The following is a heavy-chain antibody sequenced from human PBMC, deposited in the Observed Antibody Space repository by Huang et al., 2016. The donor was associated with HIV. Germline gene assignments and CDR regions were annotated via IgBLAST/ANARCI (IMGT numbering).Heavy chain of an antibody. CDR1: GVSFSGYY. V-gene: IGHV4-34*01. J-gene: IGHJ3*02. CDR2: INHSGST. CDR3: ARGTDYYDSSGREAFDI. D-gene: IGHD3-22*01. Sequence: QVQLQQWGAGLLKPSETLSLTCAVYGVSFSGYYWSWLRQPPGKGLAWMGEINHSGSTHSNPSLKSRVTISVDTSKTQFSLKLNAVTAADTAVYYCARGTDYYDSSGREAFDIWGQGTMVTVSS.